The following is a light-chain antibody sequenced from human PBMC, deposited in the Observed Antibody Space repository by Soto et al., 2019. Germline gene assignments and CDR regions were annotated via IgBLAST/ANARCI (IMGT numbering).Light chain of an antibody. V-gene: IGLV2-14*01. CDR3: NSYTGSVAPGV. CDR2: EVT. Sequence: QSALTQPASVSGSPGQSITISCTGTSSDVGAYEYVSWYQQYPGKAPKLIIYEVTNRPSGVSDRFSGSKSGNTASLTISGLQAEDEADYYCNSYTGSVAPGVFGGGTKLTVL. CDR1: SSDVGAYEY. J-gene: IGLJ3*02.